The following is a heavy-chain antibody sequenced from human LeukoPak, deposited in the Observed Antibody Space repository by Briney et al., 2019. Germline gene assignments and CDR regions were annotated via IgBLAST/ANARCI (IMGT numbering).Heavy chain of an antibody. CDR1: GYTFTSSV. J-gene: IGHJ5*02. D-gene: IGHD2-2*01. CDR2: ICPYNDNT. V-gene: IGHV1-18*01. CDR3: ARALGYQLLSWWFDP. Sequence: ASVTVSCKASGYTFTSSVISWVRQAPGQGLEWMGLICPYNDNTNYAQKLQGRVTMTTDTSTSTAYMELRSLRSDDTAVYYCARALGYQLLSWWFDPWGQGTLVTVSS.